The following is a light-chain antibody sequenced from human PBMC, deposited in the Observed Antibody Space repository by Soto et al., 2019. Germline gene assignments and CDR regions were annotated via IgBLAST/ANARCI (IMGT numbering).Light chain of an antibody. CDR3: QSYDSSLSAL. CDR1: SSNIGAGYD. J-gene: IGLJ3*02. CDR2: GNS. V-gene: IGLV1-40*01. Sequence: QSVLTQPPSVSGAPGQRVTISCTGRSSNIGAGYDVDWYQQLPGTAPKLLIYGNSNRPSGVPDRFSGSKSGTSASLAITGLQAEDEADYYCQSYDSSLSALFGGGTKLTVL.